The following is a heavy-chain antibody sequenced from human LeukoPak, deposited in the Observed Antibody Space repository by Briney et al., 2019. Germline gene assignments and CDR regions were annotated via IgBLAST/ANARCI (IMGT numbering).Heavy chain of an antibody. CDR3: ARETVGYYDILTGYTAAYFDY. Sequence: SQTLSLTCTVSGGSISSGDYYWSWIRQPPGKGLEWIGYIYYSGSTYYNPSLKSRVTISVDTSKNQFSLKLSSVTAADTAVYYCARETVGYYDILTGYTAAYFDYWGQGTLVTVSS. V-gene: IGHV4-30-4*01. CDR1: GGSISSGDYY. D-gene: IGHD3-9*01. CDR2: IYYSGST. J-gene: IGHJ4*02.